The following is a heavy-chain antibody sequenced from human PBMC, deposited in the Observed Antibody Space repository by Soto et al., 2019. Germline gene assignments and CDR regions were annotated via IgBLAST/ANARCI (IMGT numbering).Heavy chain of an antibody. CDR1: GYTFTGYY. D-gene: IGHD6-6*01. CDR3: ARAVEQLVLPLDY. J-gene: IGHJ4*02. V-gene: IGHV1-2*04. Sequence: ASVKVSCKASGYTFTGYYMHWVRQAPGQGLEWMGWINPNSGGTNYAQKFQGWVTMTRDTSISTAYMELSRLRSDDTAAYYCARAVEQLVLPLDYWGPGTLVTVSS. CDR2: INPNSGGT.